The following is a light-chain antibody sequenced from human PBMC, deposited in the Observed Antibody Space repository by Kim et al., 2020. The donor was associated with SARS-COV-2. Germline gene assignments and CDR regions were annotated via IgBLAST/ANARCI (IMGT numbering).Light chain of an antibody. CDR2: GAS. V-gene: IGKV1-39*01. J-gene: IGKJ1*01. CDR3: QQTFTRPRT. Sequence: ASVGDKVTIICRASQSLGSHLIWYHQKPGTAPKGLISGASTLYPGVPSRFSGSGSGADFSLTITDLQPDDFGIYYCQQTFTRPRTFGPGTKVDIK. CDR1: QSLGSH.